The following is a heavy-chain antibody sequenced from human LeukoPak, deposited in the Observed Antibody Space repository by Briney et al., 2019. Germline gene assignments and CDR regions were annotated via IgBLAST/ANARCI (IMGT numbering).Heavy chain of an antibody. J-gene: IGHJ4*02. V-gene: IGHV1-46*01. CDR3: ARDSYGSGSYYRSKTYYFDY. CDR1: GYTFTSYY. Sequence: ASVKVSCKASGYTFTSYYMNWVRQAPGQGLEWMGIINPSGGSTSCAQKFQGRVTMTRDTSTSTVYMELSSLRFEDTAVYHCARDSYGSGSYYRSKTYYFDYWGQGTLVTASS. CDR2: INPSGGST. D-gene: IGHD3-10*01.